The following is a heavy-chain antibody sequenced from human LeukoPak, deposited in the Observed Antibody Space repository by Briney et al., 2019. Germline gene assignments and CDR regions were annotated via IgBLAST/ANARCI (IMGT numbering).Heavy chain of an antibody. J-gene: IGHJ4*02. CDR1: GGSISSYY. V-gene: IGHV4-59*01. CDR2: IYYSGST. D-gene: IGHD1-26*01. Sequence: SETLSLTCTVSGGSISSYYWSWIRQPPGKGLEWIGYIYYSGSTNYNPSLKSRVTISVDTSKNQFSLKLSSVTAADTAVYYCARALDGSYLVDYWGQGTLVTVSS. CDR3: ARALDGSYLVDY.